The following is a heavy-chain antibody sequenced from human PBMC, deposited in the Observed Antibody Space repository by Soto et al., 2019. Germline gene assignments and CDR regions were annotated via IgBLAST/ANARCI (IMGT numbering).Heavy chain of an antibody. V-gene: IGHV1-18*04. CDR3: AKEMYPRTVLDSSSPWGDY. D-gene: IGHD6-6*01. CDR1: GYTFSSNS. CDR2: ITPFNGDT. Sequence: GASVKVSCKASGYTFSSNSIHWVRQAPGQGLEWMGWITPFNGDTSYAQKFQGRVTMTTDTSTSTVFMELRSLRLEDTAVYFCAKEMYPRTVLDSSSPWGDYWGQGTLVTVSS. J-gene: IGHJ4*02.